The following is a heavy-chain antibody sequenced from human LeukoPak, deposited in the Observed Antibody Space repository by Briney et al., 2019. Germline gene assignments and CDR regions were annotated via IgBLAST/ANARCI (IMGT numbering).Heavy chain of an antibody. CDR1: GGSISSIGYF. V-gene: IGHV4-61*09. D-gene: IGHD3-10*01. CDR3: ASVNYGSGNYYVYYYYMHV. Sequence: PSETLSLTCTVSGGSISSIGYFWSWMRQPAGKGLEWIGHIYSSGNTNYNPSLKSRVTISIDTSKNQLSLKVTSVTAADTAVYYCASVNYGSGNYYVYYYYMHVWGKGTTVTVSS. CDR2: IYSSGNT. J-gene: IGHJ6*03.